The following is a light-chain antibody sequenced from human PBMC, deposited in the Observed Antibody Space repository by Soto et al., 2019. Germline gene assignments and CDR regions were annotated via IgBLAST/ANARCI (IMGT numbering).Light chain of an antibody. V-gene: IGLV2-14*03. J-gene: IGLJ1*01. CDR2: DVT. Sequence: QSALTQPASVSGSPGQSITISCTGTSSDVGGYNYVSWYQHHPDKAPKLVIYDVTNRPSGVSYRFSGSKSGNTASLTISGFQAEDEADYYCTSYTGSTTPFVFGTGTKVTDL. CDR1: SSDVGGYNY. CDR3: TSYTGSTTPFV.